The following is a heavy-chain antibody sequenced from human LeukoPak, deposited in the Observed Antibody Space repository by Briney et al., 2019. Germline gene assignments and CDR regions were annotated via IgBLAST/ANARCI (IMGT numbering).Heavy chain of an antibody. J-gene: IGHJ4*02. D-gene: IGHD1-26*01. CDR3: GRVGSQATFDY. CDR1: GFTVSSNY. Sequence: GGSLRLSCAASGFTVSSNYMSWVRQAPGKGLEWVSVIYSGGSTYYADSVKGRFTISRDNSKNTLYLQMNSLRAEDTAVYYCGRVGSQATFDYWGQGTLVTVSS. V-gene: IGHV3-53*01. CDR2: IYSGGST.